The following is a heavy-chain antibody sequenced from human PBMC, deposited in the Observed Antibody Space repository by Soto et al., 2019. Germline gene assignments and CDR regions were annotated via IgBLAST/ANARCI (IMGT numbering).Heavy chain of an antibody. CDR3: AKEAVLRYFDWLLYGGFDY. D-gene: IGHD3-9*01. J-gene: IGHJ4*02. Sequence: GSLRLSCAASGFTFSSYAMSWVRQAPGKGLEWVSAISGSGGSTYYADSVKGRFTISRDNSKNTLYLQMNSLRAEDTAVYYCAKEAVLRYFDWLLYGGFDYWGQGTLVTVSS. CDR2: ISGSGGST. CDR1: GFTFSSYA. V-gene: IGHV3-23*01.